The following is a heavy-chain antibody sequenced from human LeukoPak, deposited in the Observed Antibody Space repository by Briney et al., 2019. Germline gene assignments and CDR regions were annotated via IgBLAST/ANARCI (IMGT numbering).Heavy chain of an antibody. Sequence: GGSLRLSCAASGFTFSSYAMSWVRQAPGKGLEWVSAISGSGGSIYYADSVKGRFTISRDNAKNSLYLQMNSLRAEDTAVYYCARDTCSGGSCQLDYWGQGTLVTVSS. V-gene: IGHV3-23*01. D-gene: IGHD2-15*01. CDR1: GFTFSSYA. CDR2: ISGSGGSI. CDR3: ARDTCSGGSCQLDY. J-gene: IGHJ4*02.